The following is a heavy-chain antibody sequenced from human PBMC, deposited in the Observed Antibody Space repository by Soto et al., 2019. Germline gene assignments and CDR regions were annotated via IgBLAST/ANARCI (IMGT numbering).Heavy chain of an antibody. J-gene: IGHJ3*01. CDR2: ISSSSSYI. CDR3: ATGQEIAAAGTGAFDV. Sequence: PGGSLRLSCAVSGFTFSSYSMNWVRQAPGKGLEWVSSISSSSSYIYYADSVKGRFTISRDNAKNALYLQMNSMGAEDTAVYYCATGQEIAAAGTGAFDVGGQGTMVTV. V-gene: IGHV3-21*01. CDR1: GFTFSSYS. D-gene: IGHD6-13*01.